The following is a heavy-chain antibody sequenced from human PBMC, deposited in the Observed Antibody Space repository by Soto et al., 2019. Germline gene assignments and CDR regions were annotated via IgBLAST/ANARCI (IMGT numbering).Heavy chain of an antibody. CDR1: GFTFSSYA. CDR3: ARDLASYSSGWYGWFDP. D-gene: IGHD6-19*01. CDR2: ISYDGSNK. V-gene: IGHV3-30-3*01. Sequence: GGSLRLSCAASGFTFSSYAMHWVRQAPGKGLEWVAVISYDGSNKYYADSVKGRFTISRDNSKNTLYLQMNSLRAEDTAVYYCARDLASYSSGWYGWFDPWGQGTLVTVSS. J-gene: IGHJ5*02.